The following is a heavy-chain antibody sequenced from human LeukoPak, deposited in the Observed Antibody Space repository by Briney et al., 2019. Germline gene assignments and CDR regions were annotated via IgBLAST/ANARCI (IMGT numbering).Heavy chain of an antibody. D-gene: IGHD2-2*01. V-gene: IGHV3-30-3*01. Sequence: GGSLRLSCAASGFTFSSYAMHWVRQAPGKGLECVGGISYDGSNKYYADSVKGRFTISRYNSKNTLYLQMHSLRAEDTAVYYCARDRYQLLPFDYCGRGDLVTVSS. CDR1: GFTFSSYA. CDR3: ARDRYQLLPFDY. CDR2: ISYDGSNK. J-gene: IGHJ4*02.